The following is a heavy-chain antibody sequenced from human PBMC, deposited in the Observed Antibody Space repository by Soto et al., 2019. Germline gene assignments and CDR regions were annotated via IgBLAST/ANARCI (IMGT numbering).Heavy chain of an antibody. Sequence: GGSLRLSCAASGFTFSSYWMSWVRQAPGKGLEWVANIKQDGSEKYYVDSVKGRFTISRDNAKNSLYLQMNSLRAEDTAVYYCASRTDGGDPEGDYWGQGTLVTVSS. CDR2: IKQDGSEK. CDR3: ASRTDGGDPEGDY. CDR1: GFTFSSYW. V-gene: IGHV3-7*01. D-gene: IGHD2-21*02. J-gene: IGHJ4*02.